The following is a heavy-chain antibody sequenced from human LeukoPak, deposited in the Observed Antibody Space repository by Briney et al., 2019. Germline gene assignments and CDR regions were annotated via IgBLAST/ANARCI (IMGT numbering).Heavy chain of an antibody. CDR2: IKQDGSEK. V-gene: IGHV3-7*01. D-gene: IGHD3-3*01. CDR3: ARVEIPYYDFWSGYYTGYSDY. CDR1: GFTFSSYS. Sequence: GGSLRLSCAASGFTFSSYSMNWVRQAPGKGLEWVANIKQDGSEKYYVDSVKGRFTISRDNAKNSLYLQMNSLRAEDTAVYYCARVEIPYYDFWSGYYTGYSDYWGQGTLVTVSS. J-gene: IGHJ4*02.